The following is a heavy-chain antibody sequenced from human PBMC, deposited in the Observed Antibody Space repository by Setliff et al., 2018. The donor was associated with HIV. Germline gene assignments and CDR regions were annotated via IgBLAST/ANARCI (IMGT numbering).Heavy chain of an antibody. CDR3: AIAPLESMMTTANYFDS. Sequence: SCTVSGDSVNDRSYFWGWIRQPPGKGLEWIGTFYYNGDSRYNPSLKSRVTISVDTSKSQFTLRLHSVTAADTAVYYCAIAPLESMMTTANYFDSWGQGTLVTVSS. CDR2: FYYNGDS. V-gene: IGHV4-39*02. D-gene: IGHD4-17*01. CDR1: GDSVNDRSYF. J-gene: IGHJ4*02.